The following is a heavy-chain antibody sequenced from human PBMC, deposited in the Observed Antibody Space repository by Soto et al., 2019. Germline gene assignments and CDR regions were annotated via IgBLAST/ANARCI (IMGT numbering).Heavy chain of an antibody. J-gene: IGHJ4*02. CDR1: GFTFSSYS. Sequence: EVQLVESGGGLVQPGGSLRLSCAASGFTFSSYSMNWVRQAPGKGLEWVSYISSSSSTIYYADSVKGRFTISRDNAKNSPYLKMNSLRAEGTSVYYCARGESLLWFGELYFFDYWGQGTLVTVSS. V-gene: IGHV3-48*01. CDR3: ARGESLLWFGELYFFDY. D-gene: IGHD3-10*01. CDR2: ISSSSSTI.